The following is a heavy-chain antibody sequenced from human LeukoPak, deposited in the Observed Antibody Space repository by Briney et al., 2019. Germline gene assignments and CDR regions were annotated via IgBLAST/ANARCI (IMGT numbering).Heavy chain of an antibody. Sequence: RGSLRLSCAASGFTFSSFAVHWVRQAPGKGLEWVAVISYDGSNKYYADSVKGRFTISRDNSKNTLYLQMNSLRAEDTAVYYCARGGVQYHYYSYYMDVWGKGTTVTVSS. V-gene: IGHV3-30*04. J-gene: IGHJ6*03. CDR3: ARGGVQYHYYSYYMDV. D-gene: IGHD4-11*01. CDR1: GFTFSSFA. CDR2: ISYDGSNK.